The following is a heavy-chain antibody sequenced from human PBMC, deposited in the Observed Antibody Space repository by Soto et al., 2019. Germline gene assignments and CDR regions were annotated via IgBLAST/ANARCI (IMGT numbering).Heavy chain of an antibody. V-gene: IGHV4-59*01. CDR3: ARDLWGYCGTDCYPLDV. CDR1: GGSISSYY. Sequence: SETLSLTCTVSGGSISSYYWSWIRQPPGKGLEWIGYMYNTGSTVYNPSLKSRVTISVDTSKNQFSLKLNAVTAADTAVYYCARDLWGYCGTDCYPLDVWGQGTTAT. J-gene: IGHJ6*02. D-gene: IGHD2-21*02. CDR2: MYNTGST.